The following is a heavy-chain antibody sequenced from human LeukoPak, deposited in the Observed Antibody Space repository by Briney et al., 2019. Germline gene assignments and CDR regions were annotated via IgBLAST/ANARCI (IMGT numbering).Heavy chain of an antibody. D-gene: IGHD3-3*01. Sequence: PSETLSLTCTVSGGSISSYYWSWIRQPPGKGLEWIGYIYYSGSTNYNPSLKSRVTISVDTSKNQFSLKLSSVTAADTAVYYCARQGEWFTIYYYYYMDVWGKGTTVTVSS. CDR1: GGSISSYY. CDR2: IYYSGST. CDR3: ARQGEWFTIYYYYYMDV. V-gene: IGHV4-59*01. J-gene: IGHJ6*03.